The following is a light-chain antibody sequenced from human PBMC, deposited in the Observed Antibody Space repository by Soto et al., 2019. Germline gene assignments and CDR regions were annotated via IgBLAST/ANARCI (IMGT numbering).Light chain of an antibody. V-gene: IGLV1-40*01. CDR2: GNT. CDR3: QSYDTSLTGWV. CDR1: SSNVGAGYD. Sequence: QPVLTQPPSVSGAPGQRVTISCTGSSSNVGAGYDVHWYQQVPGTAPKPLIYGNTNRPSGVPDRFSGSKSGTSASLAITGLQAEDEADYYCQSYDTSLTGWVFGGGTKLTVL. J-gene: IGLJ3*02.